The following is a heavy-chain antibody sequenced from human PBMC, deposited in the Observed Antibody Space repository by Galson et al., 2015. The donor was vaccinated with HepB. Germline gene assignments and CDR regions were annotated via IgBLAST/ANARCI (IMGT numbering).Heavy chain of an antibody. CDR3: ARERPVTFSILTPFFDS. V-gene: IGHV3-7*03. J-gene: IGHJ4*02. D-gene: IGHD4-23*01. CDR2: VREDGSEK. CDR1: GFTLSDYW. Sequence: SLRLSCAASGFTLSDYWMGWVRQGPGMGLEWVANVREDGSEKYYLDSVKGRFFISRDNPRNSVYLEMHSLRAEDTALYYCARERPVTFSILTPFFDSWGQGTLVTVSS.